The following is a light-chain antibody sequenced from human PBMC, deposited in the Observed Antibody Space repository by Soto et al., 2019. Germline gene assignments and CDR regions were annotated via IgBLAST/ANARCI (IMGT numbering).Light chain of an antibody. V-gene: IGKV3-20*01. Sequence: EIVLTQSPGTLSLSPEERSTLSCRAIQSVSSSSLAWYQQKPGQAPRLLIYGASSRATGVPDRFSGSGSGTDFTLTITRLEPEDFAVYYCPQYGSSPETFGQGTRVEIK. CDR1: QSVSSSS. CDR3: PQYGSSPET. J-gene: IGKJ1*01. CDR2: GAS.